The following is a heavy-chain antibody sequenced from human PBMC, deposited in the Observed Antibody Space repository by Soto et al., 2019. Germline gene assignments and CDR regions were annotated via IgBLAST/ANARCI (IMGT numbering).Heavy chain of an antibody. CDR3: AKWIQLWYYSSPNGMDV. J-gene: IGHJ6*02. Sequence: PGGSLRLSCAASGFTFSSYCMHWVRQAPGKGLEWVAVISYDGSNKYYADSVKGRFTISRDNSKNTLYLQMNSLRAEDTAVYYCAKWIQLWYYSSPNGMDVWGQGTTVTVSS. D-gene: IGHD5-18*01. CDR1: GFTFSSYC. CDR2: ISYDGSNK. V-gene: IGHV3-30*18.